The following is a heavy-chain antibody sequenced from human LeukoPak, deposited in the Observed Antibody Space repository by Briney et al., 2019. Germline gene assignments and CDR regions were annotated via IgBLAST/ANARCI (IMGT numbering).Heavy chain of an antibody. CDR2: ISYDGSNK. Sequence: GRSLRLSCAASGFTFSSYGMHWVHQAPGKGLEWVAVISYDGSNKYYADSVKGRFTISRDNSKNTLYLQMNSLRAEDTAVYYCAKIPGIAAANDAFDIWGQGTMVTVSS. D-gene: IGHD6-13*01. J-gene: IGHJ3*02. CDR3: AKIPGIAAANDAFDI. V-gene: IGHV3-30*18. CDR1: GFTFSSYG.